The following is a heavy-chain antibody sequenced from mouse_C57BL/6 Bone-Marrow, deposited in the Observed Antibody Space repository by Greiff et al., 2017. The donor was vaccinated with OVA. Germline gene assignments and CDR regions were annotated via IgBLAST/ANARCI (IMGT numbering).Heavy chain of an antibody. CDR2: IDPENGDT. J-gene: IGHJ2*01. CDR3: TTRDDYDGDYFDY. Sequence: EVQLVESGAELVRPGASVKLSCTASGFNIKDDYMHWVKQRPEQGLEWIGWIDPENGDTEYASKFQGKATITADTSSNTAYLQLSSLTSEDTAVYYCTTRDDYDGDYFDYWGQGTTLTVSS. V-gene: IGHV14-4*01. CDR1: GFNIKDDY. D-gene: IGHD2-4*01.